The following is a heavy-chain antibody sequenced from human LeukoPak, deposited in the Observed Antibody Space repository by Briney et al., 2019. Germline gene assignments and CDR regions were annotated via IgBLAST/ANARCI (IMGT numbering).Heavy chain of an antibody. CDR2: IYYSGST. CDR1: GGSISSGAYY. Sequence: SETLSLTCTVSGGSISSGAYYWSWIRKHPGKGLEWIGYIYYSGSTYYNPSLKSRVTISVDTYKNQFSLKLSSVTAADTAVYYCARLNCSGGSCYSVDHWGQGTLVTVSS. V-gene: IGHV4-30-4*08. J-gene: IGHJ5*02. CDR3: ARLNCSGGSCYSVDH. D-gene: IGHD2-15*01.